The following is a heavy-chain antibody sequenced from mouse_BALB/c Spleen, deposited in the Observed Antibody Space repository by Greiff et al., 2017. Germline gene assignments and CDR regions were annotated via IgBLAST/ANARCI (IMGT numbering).Heavy chain of an antibody. CDR3: NARGYEAWFAY. Sequence: QVQLQQSGPELVRPGVSVKISCKGSGYTFTDYAMHWVKRSHAKSLEWIGVISTYYGNTNYNQKFKGKATMTVDTSSNTAYLQLSSLTSEDTAVYYCNARGYEAWFAYWGQGTLVTVSA. J-gene: IGHJ3*01. V-gene: IGHV1-67*01. D-gene: IGHD2-14*01. CDR2: ISTYYGNT. CDR1: GYTFTDYA.